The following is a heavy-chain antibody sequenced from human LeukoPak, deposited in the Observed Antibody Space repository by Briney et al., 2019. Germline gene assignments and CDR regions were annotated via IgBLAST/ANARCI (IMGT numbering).Heavy chain of an antibody. CDR1: GGSISNYY. J-gene: IGHJ6*02. Sequence: NSSETLSLTCTVSGGSISNYYWSWIRQPPGKGLEWIGYIYYSGSTNYNPSLKSRVTISVDTSKNQFSLKLSSVTAADTAVYYCASLPYYGMDVWGQGTTVTVSS. V-gene: IGHV4-59*01. CDR3: ASLPYYGMDV. CDR2: IYYSGST.